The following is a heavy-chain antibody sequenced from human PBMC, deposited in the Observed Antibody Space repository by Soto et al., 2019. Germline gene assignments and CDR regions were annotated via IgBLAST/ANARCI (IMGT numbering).Heavy chain of an antibody. Sequence: SETLSLTCTVTGDAIGSRSYYWVWIRQPPGKGLEWIGRIYYSGCTYNNPSLRSRVSMSIDTSKDQFSLKPKSVTAADTALYVCARQRTSVVTQAYFDVWGPGSLVTVSS. CDR3: ARQRTSVVTQAYFDV. CDR1: GDAIGSRSYY. V-gene: IGHV4-39*01. D-gene: IGHD2-21*02. J-gene: IGHJ4*02. CDR2: IYYSGCT.